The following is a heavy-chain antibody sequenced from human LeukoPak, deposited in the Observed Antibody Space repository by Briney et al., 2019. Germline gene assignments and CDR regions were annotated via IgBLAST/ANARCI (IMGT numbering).Heavy chain of an antibody. V-gene: IGHV1-2*02. CDR1: GYTFTDYY. Sequence: ASVKVSCKASGYTFTDYYIHWVRQAPGQGLEWVGWINPDSGGTNYAQKFQGRATMTRDTSISTVYMELSRLRSDDTAVFYCTREARAGNWFDPWGQGTLVTVSS. CDR3: TREARAGNWFDP. CDR2: INPDSGGT. D-gene: IGHD5-12*01. J-gene: IGHJ5*02.